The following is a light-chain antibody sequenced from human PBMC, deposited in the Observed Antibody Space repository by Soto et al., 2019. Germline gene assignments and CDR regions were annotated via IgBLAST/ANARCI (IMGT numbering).Light chain of an antibody. CDR2: DDS. CDR1: NIGSKS. Sequence: SYELTQPPSVSVAPGQTARITCGGNNIGSKSVHWYQQKPGQAPVLVVYDDSDRPSGIPERFSGSNSGNTATLTISRVEARDEADYYCQVWDSSSDLLVFGGGTKLTVL. J-gene: IGLJ2*01. CDR3: QVWDSSSDLLV. V-gene: IGLV3-21*02.